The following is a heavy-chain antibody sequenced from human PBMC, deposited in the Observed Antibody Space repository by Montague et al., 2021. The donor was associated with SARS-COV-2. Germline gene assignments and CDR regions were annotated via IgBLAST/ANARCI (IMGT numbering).Heavy chain of an antibody. CDR1: GGSISNYY. V-gene: IGHV4-4*07. CDR2: IYSSGST. Sequence: SETLSLTCTVSGGSISNYYWSWIRQPAGKGLEWIGRIYSSGSTNYNPSLKSRISMSVDTSKNQFPLKLSSVTAADTAIYYCARDDSLGRGGSCGFDDWGQGTMVTVSS. J-gene: IGHJ4*02. D-gene: IGHD2-15*01. CDR3: ARDDSLGRGGSCGFDD.